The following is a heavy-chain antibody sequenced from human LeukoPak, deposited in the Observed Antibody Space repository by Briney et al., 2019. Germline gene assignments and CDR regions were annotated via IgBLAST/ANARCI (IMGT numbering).Heavy chain of an antibody. V-gene: IGHV3-30*18. CDR2: ISYDGSNK. CDR1: GFTVSSNY. D-gene: IGHD3-16*01. J-gene: IGHJ4*02. CDR3: AKAIMITFGGVIPPIDY. Sequence: PGGSLRLSCAASGFTVSSNYMSWVRQAPGKGLEWVAVISYDGSNKYYADSVKGRFTISRDNSKNTLYLQMNSLRAEDTAVYYCAKAIMITFGGVIPPIDYWGQGTLVTVSS.